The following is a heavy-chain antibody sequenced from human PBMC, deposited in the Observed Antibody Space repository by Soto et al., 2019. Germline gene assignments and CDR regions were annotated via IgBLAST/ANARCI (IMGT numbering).Heavy chain of an antibody. CDR3: ARHVNLPLAGNGFDS. Sequence: PSETLSLTCTVSGGSISGYYGSWLRQPPGKGLEWIGYIYNIGSTNYNPSLRSRVTMSIDTSQEQFSLKLSSVTATDTAVYYCARHVNLPLAGNGFDSWGRGTLVTVSS. D-gene: IGHD6-19*01. CDR2: IYNIGST. J-gene: IGHJ4*02. V-gene: IGHV4-59*08. CDR1: GGSISGYY.